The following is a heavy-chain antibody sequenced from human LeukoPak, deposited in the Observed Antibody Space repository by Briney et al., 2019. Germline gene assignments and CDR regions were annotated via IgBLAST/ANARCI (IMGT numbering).Heavy chain of an antibody. CDR1: GFTFDDYA. CDR2: ISWNSGSI. J-gene: IGHJ4*02. CDR3: ATTDY. Sequence: PGGSLRLSCAASGFTFDDYAMHWVRQAPGKGLGWVSGISWNSGSIGYADSVKGRFTISRDNAKNSLYLQMNSLRAEDTALYYCATTDYWGQGTLVTVSS. V-gene: IGHV3-9*01. D-gene: IGHD1-26*01.